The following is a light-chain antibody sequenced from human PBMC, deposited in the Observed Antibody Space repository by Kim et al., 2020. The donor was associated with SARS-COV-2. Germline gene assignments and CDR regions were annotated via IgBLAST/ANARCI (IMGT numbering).Light chain of an antibody. CDR1: QDLRSY. CDR2: GAS. Sequence: APGERATRTCGASQDLRSYLAWYQQKPGQPPRLLIYGASIRATGIPARFSSSGFTTDFTLTITSLEPEDFAVYYCQQRSNWPPITFGQGTRLEIK. V-gene: IGKV3-11*01. CDR3: QQRSNWPPIT. J-gene: IGKJ5*01.